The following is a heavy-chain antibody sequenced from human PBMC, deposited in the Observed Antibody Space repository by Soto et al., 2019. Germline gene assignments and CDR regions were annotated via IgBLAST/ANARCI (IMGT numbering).Heavy chain of an antibody. Sequence: PSETLSLTCTVSGGSSSSSSYYWGWIRQPPGKGLEWIGSIYYSGSTNYNPSLKSRVTISVDTSKNQFSLKLSSVTAADTAVYYCASHMVRGVPFGYWGQGTLVTVSS. J-gene: IGHJ4*02. CDR2: IYYSGST. CDR3: ASHMVRGVPFGY. D-gene: IGHD3-10*01. CDR1: GGSSSSSSYY. V-gene: IGHV4-39*07.